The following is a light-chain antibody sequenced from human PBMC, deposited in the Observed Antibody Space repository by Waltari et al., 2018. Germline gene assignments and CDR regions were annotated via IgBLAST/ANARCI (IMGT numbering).Light chain of an antibody. Sequence: QSALTQPASVSGSPGQSITIHCTGTSSHVGHYKLVSWYQQHPGNAPKLRIYEADKRPSGVSNRFSGSKSGNTASLTISGLQAEDEADYYCWSYTGSVWVCGGGTKLTVL. CDR1: SSHVGHYKL. V-gene: IGLV2-23*01. J-gene: IGLJ3*02. CDR3: WSYTGSVWV. CDR2: EAD.